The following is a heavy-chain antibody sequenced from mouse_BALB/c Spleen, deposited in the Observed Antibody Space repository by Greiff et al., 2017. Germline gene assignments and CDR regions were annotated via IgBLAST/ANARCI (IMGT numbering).Heavy chain of an antibody. CDR3: ARRGITTVTPWLAY. CDR1: GFNIKDYY. CDR2: IDPENGNT. V-gene: IGHV14-1*02. J-gene: IGHJ3*01. D-gene: IGHD1-1*01. Sequence: VQLQQSGAELVRPGALVKLSCKASGFNIKDYYMHWVKQRPEQGLEWIGWIDPENGNTIYDPKFQGKASITADTSSNTAYLQLSSLTSEDTAVYYCARRGITTVTPWLAYWGQGTLVTVSA.